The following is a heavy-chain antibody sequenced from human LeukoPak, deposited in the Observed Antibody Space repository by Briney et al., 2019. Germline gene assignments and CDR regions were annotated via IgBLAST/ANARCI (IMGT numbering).Heavy chain of an antibody. J-gene: IGHJ5*02. CDR1: GGSISSYY. Sequence: PSETLSLTCTVSGGSISSYYWIWIRQPPGKGLEWIVYIYYSGSTNYNPSLKSRVTISVDTSKNQFSLKLSSVTAADTAVYYCARGGAYYDILTGYSYNWFDPWGQGTLVTVSS. D-gene: IGHD3-9*01. V-gene: IGHV4-59*01. CDR3: ARGGAYYDILTGYSYNWFDP. CDR2: IYYSGST.